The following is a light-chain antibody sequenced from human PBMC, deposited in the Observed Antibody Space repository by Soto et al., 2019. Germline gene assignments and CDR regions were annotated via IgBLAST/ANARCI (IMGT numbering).Light chain of an antibody. CDR1: QSLNSW. J-gene: IGKJ1*01. Sequence: DIQMTQSPSTLSASVGDRVTITCRASQSLNSWLAWYQHKPGKAPKLLIHKASILASGVPSRFSGSDSGAEFTLTISSLQPADFATYYCQHYIGYSGMFGQGTKVDIK. V-gene: IGKV1-5*03. CDR3: QHYIGYSGM. CDR2: KAS.